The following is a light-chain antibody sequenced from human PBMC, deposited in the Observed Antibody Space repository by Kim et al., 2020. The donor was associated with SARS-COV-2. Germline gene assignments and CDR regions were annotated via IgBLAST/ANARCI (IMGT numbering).Light chain of an antibody. CDR1: QSINSN. J-gene: IGKJ2*01. CDR3: QQYNYWHT. V-gene: IGKV3-15*01. Sequence: EIVMTQSPATLSVSPGETATLSCRASQSINSNLAWYQHKPGQAPRLLIYDASTTATGIPARFSGSGSGTEFTLTINSLQSEDFAVYYCQQYNYWHTFGQGTKLEI. CDR2: DAS.